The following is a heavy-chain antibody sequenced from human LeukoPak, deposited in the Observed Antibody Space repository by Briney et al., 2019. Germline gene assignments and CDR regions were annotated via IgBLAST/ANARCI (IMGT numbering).Heavy chain of an antibody. V-gene: IGHV1-2*02. J-gene: IGHJ4*02. CDR2: INPNSGGT. D-gene: IGHD3-9*01. CDR1: GYTFTGYY. Sequence: ASVKVSRKASGYTFTGYYMHWVRQAPGQGLEWMGWINPNSGGTNYAQKFQGRVTMTRDTSISTAYMELSRLRSDDTAVYYCARVHYDILTGYILWGQGTLVTVSS. CDR3: ARVHYDILTGYIL.